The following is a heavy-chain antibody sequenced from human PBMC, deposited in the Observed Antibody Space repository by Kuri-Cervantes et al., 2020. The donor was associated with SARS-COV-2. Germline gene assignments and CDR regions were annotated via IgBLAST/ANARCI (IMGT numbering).Heavy chain of an antibody. CDR2: IYYSGST. J-gene: IGHJ4*02. D-gene: IGHD2-15*01. Sequence: SETLSLTCTVSGGSISSYYWSWIWQPPGKGLEWIGYIYYSGSTNYNPSLKSRVTISVDTSKNQFSLKLSSVTAADTAVYYCASQDGAVVVAATEFDYWGQGTLVTVSS. V-gene: IGHV4-59*01. CDR3: ASQDGAVVVAATEFDY. CDR1: GGSISSYY.